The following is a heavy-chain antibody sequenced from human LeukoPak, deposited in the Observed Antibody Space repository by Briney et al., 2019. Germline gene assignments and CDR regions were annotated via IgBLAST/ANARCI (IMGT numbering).Heavy chain of an antibody. CDR2: ISAYNANT. J-gene: IGHJ4*02. Sequence: ASVKVSCKASGYTFTSSGISWVRQAPGQGLEWMEWISAYNANTNHAQKLQGRVTMTTDTSTSTAYMELRSLRSVDTAVYYCVRDLAGAAAGTIPLFDYWGQGTLVTVSS. CDR3: VRDLAGAAAGTIPLFDY. CDR1: GYTFTSSG. V-gene: IGHV1-18*01. D-gene: IGHD6-13*01.